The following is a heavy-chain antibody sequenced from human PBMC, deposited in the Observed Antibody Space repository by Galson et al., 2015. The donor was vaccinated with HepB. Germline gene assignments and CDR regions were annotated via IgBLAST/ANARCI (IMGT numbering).Heavy chain of an antibody. CDR2: MSYDGSNK. Sequence: SLRLSCAASGFTFSSYAMHWARQAPGKGLEWVAVMSYDGSNKYYADSVKGRFTISRDNSKNTLYLQMNSLRAEDTAVYYCARGARGHIVVVTAQSAPRSRSFDYWGQGTLVTVSS. J-gene: IGHJ4*02. D-gene: IGHD2-21*02. CDR1: GFTFSSYA. CDR3: ARGARGHIVVVTAQSAPRSRSFDY. V-gene: IGHV3-30-3*01.